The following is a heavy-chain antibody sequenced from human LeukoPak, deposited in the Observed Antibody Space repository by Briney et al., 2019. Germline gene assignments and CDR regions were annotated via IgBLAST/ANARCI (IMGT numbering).Heavy chain of an antibody. D-gene: IGHD4-17*01. CDR1: GGSFSGYY. CDR3: ARVSPYGDYPLEY. V-gene: IGHV4-34*01. CDR2: INHSGST. J-gene: IGHJ4*02. Sequence: PSETLSLTCAVYGGSFSGYYWSWIRQPPGEGLEWIGEINHSGSTNYNPSLKSRVTISVDTSKNQFSLKLSSVTAADTAVYYCARVSPYGDYPLEYWGQGTLVTVSS.